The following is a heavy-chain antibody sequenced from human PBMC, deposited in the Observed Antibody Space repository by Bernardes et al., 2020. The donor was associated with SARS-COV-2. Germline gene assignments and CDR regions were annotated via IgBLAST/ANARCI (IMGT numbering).Heavy chain of an antibody. V-gene: IGHV3-74*01. CDR2: INSDGSST. J-gene: IGHJ4*02. CDR1: GFTFSSYW. Sequence: GSLRLSCAASGFTFSSYWMHWVRQAPGKGLVWVSRINSDGSSTSYADSVKGRFTISRDNAKNTLYLQMNSLRAEDTAVYYCASLTIAAAEGYFDYWGQGTLVTVSS. CDR3: ASLTIAAAEGYFDY. D-gene: IGHD6-13*01.